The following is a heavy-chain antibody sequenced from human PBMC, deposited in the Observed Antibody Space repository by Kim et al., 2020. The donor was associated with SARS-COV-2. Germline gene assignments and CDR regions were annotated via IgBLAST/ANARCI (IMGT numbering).Heavy chain of an antibody. J-gene: IGHJ4*02. CDR1: GFTFSNAW. V-gene: IGHV3-15*01. D-gene: IGHD3-22*01. CDR3: TTNYYDSSGYYTAIDY. CDR2: IKSKTDGGTT. Sequence: GGSLRLSCAASGFTFSNAWMSWVRQAPGKGLEWVGRIKSKTDGGTTDYAAPVKGRFTISRDDSKNTLYLQMNSLKTEDTAVYYCTTNYYDSSGYYTAIDYWGQGTLVTVSS.